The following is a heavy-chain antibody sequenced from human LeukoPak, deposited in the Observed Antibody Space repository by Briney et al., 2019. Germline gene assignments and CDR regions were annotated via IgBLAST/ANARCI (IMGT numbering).Heavy chain of an antibody. J-gene: IGHJ6*03. CDR1: EYSLTTYW. CDR3: ARLPDSGSYFRGVEYYMDV. V-gene: IGHV5-51*01. D-gene: IGHD1-26*01. CDR2: IYPGDSDT. Sequence: GESLKISCKGSEYSLTTYWIGWVRQMSGKGLEWMGIIYPGDSDTRYSPSFQGQVTISVDKSISTAYLQWSSLRASDAAMYYCARLPDSGSYFRGVEYYMDVWGKGTTVTVSS.